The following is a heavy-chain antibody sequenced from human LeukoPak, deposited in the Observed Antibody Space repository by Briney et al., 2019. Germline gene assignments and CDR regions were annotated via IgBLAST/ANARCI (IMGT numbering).Heavy chain of an antibody. Sequence: SQTLSLTCTASGGALSSGDYYWGWVRQPPGKGLEWVGYIYYSGSTYYNPSLKSRVTISVDTSKNQFSLKLSSVTAADTAVYYCARAHYYDSSLLDYWGQGTLVTVSS. CDR2: IYYSGST. CDR1: GGALSSGDYY. V-gene: IGHV4-30-4*01. D-gene: IGHD3-22*01. CDR3: ARAHYYDSSLLDY. J-gene: IGHJ4*02.